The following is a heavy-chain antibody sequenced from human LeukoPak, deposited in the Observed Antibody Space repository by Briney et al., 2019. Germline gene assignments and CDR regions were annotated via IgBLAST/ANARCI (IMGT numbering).Heavy chain of an antibody. CDR3: ARIYDEDAFDI. Sequence: GGSLRLSCAASGFTFSSDWMSWVRQAPGKWLEWVAKIKQDGRDKYYVDSVKGRFTISRDNAKNSLYLQMNSLRAEDTAVYYCARIYDEDAFDIWGEGTMVTVHS. J-gene: IGHJ3*02. CDR1: GFTFSSDW. V-gene: IGHV3-7*01. D-gene: IGHD3-3*01. CDR2: IKQDGRDK.